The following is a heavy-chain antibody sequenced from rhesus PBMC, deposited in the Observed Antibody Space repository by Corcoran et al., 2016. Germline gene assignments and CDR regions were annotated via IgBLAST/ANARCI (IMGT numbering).Heavy chain of an antibody. V-gene: IGHV4S10*01. CDR1: GGSISASYR. Sequence: QVQLQESGPGVVKPSETLSLTCAVSGGSISASYRWSWIRQPPGKGLEWIGYIYGSSTSTNYNPSLKIRVTISKDTFKNQFSLKLSSVTAADTAVYYCARESSGYSLYYFDYWGQGVLVTVSS. J-gene: IGHJ4*01. CDR3: ARESSGYSLYYFDY. D-gene: IGHD5-24*01. CDR2: IYGSSTST.